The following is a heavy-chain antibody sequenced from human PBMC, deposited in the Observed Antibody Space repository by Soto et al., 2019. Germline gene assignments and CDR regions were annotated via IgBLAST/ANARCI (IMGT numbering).Heavy chain of an antibody. D-gene: IGHD2-15*01. J-gene: IGHJ6*02. Sequence: PGGSLRLSCAASGFTFSSYAMSWVRQAPGKGLEWVSAISGSGGSTYYADSVKGRFTISRDNSKNTVYLQMNSLRAEDTAVYYCARVQCTGGSCFSSYYYYYGMDVWGQGTTVTVSS. CDR3: ARVQCTGGSCFSSYYYYYGMDV. CDR2: ISGSGGST. V-gene: IGHV3-23*01. CDR1: GFTFSSYA.